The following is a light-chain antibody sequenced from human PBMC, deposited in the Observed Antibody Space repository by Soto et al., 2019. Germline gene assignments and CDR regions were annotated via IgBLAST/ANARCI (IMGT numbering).Light chain of an antibody. V-gene: IGKV3-15*01. CDR3: QQYGNWPRT. J-gene: IGKJ1*01. CDR2: DAS. CDR1: QSVSSN. Sequence: EIVMTQSPATLSVSPGERATLSYRASQSVSSNLAWFQQKPGQAPRLLIFDASTRVTGIPARFSGSGSGTEFTLTISSLQSEDFAVYYCQQYGNWPRTFGQGTKVEIK.